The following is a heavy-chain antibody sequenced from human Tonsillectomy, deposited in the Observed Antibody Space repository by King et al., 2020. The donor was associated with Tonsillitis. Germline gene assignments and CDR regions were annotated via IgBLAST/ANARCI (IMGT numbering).Heavy chain of an antibody. CDR1: GGSISSYY. CDR2: IYTSGST. CDR3: ARDRYDSSGYYYVDFDY. J-gene: IGHJ4*02. D-gene: IGHD3-22*01. Sequence: QLQESGPGLVKPSETLSLTCTVSGGSISSYYWSWIRQPAGKGLEWIGRIYTSGSTNYNPSLKSRVTMSVDTSKNQFSLKLSYVTAADTAVYYCARDRYDSSGYYYVDFDYWGQGTLVTVSS. V-gene: IGHV4-4*07.